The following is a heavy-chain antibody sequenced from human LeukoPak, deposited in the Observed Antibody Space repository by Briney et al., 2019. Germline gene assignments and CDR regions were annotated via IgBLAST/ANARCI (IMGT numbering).Heavy chain of an antibody. Sequence: GGSLRLSCVASGFTFEDYGMSWVRQVPGKGLEWVSDISWNGGSKGYADSVKGRFTIARDNAKNSLHLQMNSLSAEDTAFYYCVREKRSGTTWNFYYYMDVWGKGTTVTVS. CDR2: ISWNGGSK. V-gene: IGHV3-20*04. D-gene: IGHD1-1*01. J-gene: IGHJ6*03. CDR1: GFTFEDYG. CDR3: VREKRSGTTWNFYYYMDV.